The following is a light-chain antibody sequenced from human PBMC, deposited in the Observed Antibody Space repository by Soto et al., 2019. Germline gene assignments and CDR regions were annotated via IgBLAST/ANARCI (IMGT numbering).Light chain of an antibody. CDR2: GAS. J-gene: IGKJ2*02. V-gene: IGKV3-20*01. Sequence: ETVLTQSPSTLSLSPGERPTLSCRASQTFSSGYLAWYQQKPGQAPRLLIYGASRRATGIADRFSGSGSGTEYTLTISRLEPEDSAVYYCQEYGSSRPWTFGQGTKLEIK. CDR1: QTFSSGY. CDR3: QEYGSSRPWT.